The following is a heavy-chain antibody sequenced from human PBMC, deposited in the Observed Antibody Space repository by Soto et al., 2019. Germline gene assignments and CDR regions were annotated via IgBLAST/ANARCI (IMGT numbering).Heavy chain of an antibody. Sequence: SETLSLACTVSGGSISPHDWGWIRQSPGKGLEWIGYIYFTGTTNYNPSLKSRVTISTDTSKNQFSLKLSSVTAADTAVYYCTTGGRWFDPWGQGTLVTVSS. J-gene: IGHJ5*02. V-gene: IGHV4-59*11. CDR3: TTGGRWFDP. CDR1: GGSISPHD. CDR2: IYFTGTT.